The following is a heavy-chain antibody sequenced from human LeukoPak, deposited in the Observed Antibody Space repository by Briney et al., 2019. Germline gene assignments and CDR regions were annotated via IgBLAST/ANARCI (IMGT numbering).Heavy chain of an antibody. J-gene: IGHJ1*01. CDR2: ISPRGDIT. D-gene: IGHD3-16*01. CDR1: GFSFRSHV. Sequence: GGTLRLSCAASGFSFRSHVMNWVCQAPGKGLEWVSGISPRGDITYYKDSVRGRFTISRDNFKNTVSLQLNSLRAEDTAMYYCAKDDDWGRFNHWGQGTLVTVSS. CDR3: AKDDDWGRFNH. V-gene: IGHV3-23*01.